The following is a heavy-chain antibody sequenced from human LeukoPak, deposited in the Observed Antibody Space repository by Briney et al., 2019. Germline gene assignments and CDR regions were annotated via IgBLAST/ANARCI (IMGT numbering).Heavy chain of an antibody. J-gene: IGHJ4*02. CDR3: ARARTTRGFDY. Sequence: GGSLRLSCAASGFTFNSYGIHWVRQAPGKGLERVAFIWYDGSNKYYADSVKGRFTISRDNSKNTLYLQMNSLRAEDTAVYYCARARTTRGFDYWGQGTLVTVSS. D-gene: IGHD4-17*01. CDR1: GFTFNSYG. CDR2: IWYDGSNK. V-gene: IGHV3-33*01.